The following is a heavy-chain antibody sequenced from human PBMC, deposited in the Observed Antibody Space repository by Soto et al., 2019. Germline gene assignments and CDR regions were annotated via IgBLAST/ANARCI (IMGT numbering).Heavy chain of an antibody. CDR1: GGSFSGYY. CDR3: ASGRGYSYGYVYFDY. D-gene: IGHD5-18*01. CDR2: INHSGST. V-gene: IGHV4-34*01. Sequence: SETLSLTCAVYGGSFSGYYWSWIRQPPGKGLEWIGEINHSGSTNYNPSLKSRVTISVDTSKNQFPLKLSSVTAADTAVYYCASGRGYSYGYVYFDYWGQGTLVT. J-gene: IGHJ4*02.